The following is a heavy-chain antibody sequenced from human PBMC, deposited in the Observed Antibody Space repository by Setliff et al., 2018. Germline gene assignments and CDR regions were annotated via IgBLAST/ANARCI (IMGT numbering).Heavy chain of an antibody. Sequence: SETLSLTCAVYGGFFSGYYWSWIRQPPGKGLEWIGEINHSGSTNYNPSLKSRVTISVDTSKNQFSLKLSSVTAADTAVYYCARAMMYYNFWSGYSDYWGQGTLVTVSS. CDR3: ARAMMYYNFWSGYSDY. D-gene: IGHD3-3*01. J-gene: IGHJ4*02. CDR2: INHSGST. V-gene: IGHV4-34*01. CDR1: GGFFSGYY.